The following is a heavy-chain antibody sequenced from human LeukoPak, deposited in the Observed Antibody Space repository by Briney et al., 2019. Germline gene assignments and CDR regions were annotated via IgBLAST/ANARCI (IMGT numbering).Heavy chain of an antibody. D-gene: IGHD3-3*01. CDR2: IYHSGST. CDR1: GGSISSSNW. J-gene: IGHJ5*02. CDR3: AGGRYDFWSGYPGWFDP. V-gene: IGHV4-4*02. Sequence: SETLSLTCAVSGGSISSSNWWSWVRQPPGKGLEWIGEIYHSGSTNYNPSLKSRVTISVDTSKNQFSLKLSSVTAADTAVYYCAGGRYDFWSGYPGWFDPWGQGTLVTVSS.